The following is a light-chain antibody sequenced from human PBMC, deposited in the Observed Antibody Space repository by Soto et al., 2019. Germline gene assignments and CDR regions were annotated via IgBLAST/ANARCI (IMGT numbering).Light chain of an antibody. CDR2: SAS. Sequence: ETVLTQSPGTLSLSPGERATLSCRASQSVTNNYLAWYQQKPGQSPRFLIYSASSRATGIPDRFSGSGSGTDFTLTISRLEPEDFAVYYCQQYGNSPSTFGKGTRLEIK. CDR1: QSVTNNY. J-gene: IGKJ5*01. V-gene: IGKV3-20*01. CDR3: QQYGNSPST.